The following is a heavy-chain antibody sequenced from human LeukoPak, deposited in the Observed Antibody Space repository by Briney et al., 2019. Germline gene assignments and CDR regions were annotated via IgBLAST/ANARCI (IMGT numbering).Heavy chain of an antibody. V-gene: IGHV4-59*01. D-gene: IGHD1-26*01. J-gene: IGHJ3*02. Sequence: SETLSLTCTVSGGSISSYYWSWIRQPPGKGLEWIGCIYYSGSTNYNSSLKSRVTISVDTSKNQFSLKLSSVTAADTAVCYCARVGIVGATVAFDIWGQGTMVTVSS. CDR3: ARVGIVGATVAFDI. CDR1: GGSISSYY. CDR2: IYYSGST.